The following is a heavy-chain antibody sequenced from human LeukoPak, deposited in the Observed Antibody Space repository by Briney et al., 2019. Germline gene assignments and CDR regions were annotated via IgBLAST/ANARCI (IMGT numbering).Heavy chain of an antibody. V-gene: IGHV3-74*01. J-gene: IGHJ3*02. CDR3: ARFYGGSALDN. Sequence: GSLRLSCAASGFTFSSYWMHWVRQAPGKGLVWVSRINSDGFSIAYADPVKGRFTISRDNAKNTLYLHMNSLRAEDTAVYYCARFYGGSALDNWGQGTMVTVSS. CDR2: INSDGFSI. CDR1: GFTFSSYW. D-gene: IGHD3-16*01.